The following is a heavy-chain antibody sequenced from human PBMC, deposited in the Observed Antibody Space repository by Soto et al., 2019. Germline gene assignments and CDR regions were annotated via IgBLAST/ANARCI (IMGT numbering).Heavy chain of an antibody. CDR2: IHAGNGNT. D-gene: IGHD6-19*01. CDR1: GYTFNTYA. CDR3: ARESGSSGWYYFDY. Sequence: GASVKVSCKASGYTFNTYAIHWVRQAPGQRLEWMGWIHAGNGNTKYSHNFQGRVTITRDTSASTAYMELSSLRSEDTAMYYCARESGSSGWYYFDYWGQGTLVTVSS. V-gene: IGHV1-3*01. J-gene: IGHJ4*02.